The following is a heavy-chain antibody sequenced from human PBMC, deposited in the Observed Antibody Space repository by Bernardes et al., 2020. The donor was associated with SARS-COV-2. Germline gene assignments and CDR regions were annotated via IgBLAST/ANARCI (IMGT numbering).Heavy chain of an antibody. V-gene: IGHV3-23*01. D-gene: IGHD2-2*02. CDR2: ISGSGFDT. CDR3: AKDTYCSSTSCYMEYRSGMDV. CDR1: GFTFSNFA. Sequence: GGSLRLSCAASGFTFSNFAMSWVRQAPGKGLEWVSGISGSGFDTYYADSVKGRFTISRDNSKNTLYLQMKSLRAEDTAVYYCAKDTYCSSTSCYMEYRSGMDVWGQGTTVTVS. J-gene: IGHJ6*02.